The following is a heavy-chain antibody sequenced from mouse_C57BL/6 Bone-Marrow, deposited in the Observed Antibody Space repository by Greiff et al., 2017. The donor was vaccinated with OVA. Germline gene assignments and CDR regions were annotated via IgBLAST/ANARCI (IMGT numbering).Heavy chain of an antibody. CDR2: ISRGSSTI. CDR3: ARTEVLSWFAY. J-gene: IGHJ3*01. D-gene: IGHD2-14*01. V-gene: IGHV5-17*01. CDR1: GFTFSDYG. Sequence: EVQRVESGGGLVKPGGSLKLSCAASGFTFSDYGMHWVRQAPEKGLEWVAYISRGSSTIYYADTVKGRFTISRDNAKNTLFLQMTSLRSEDTAMYYCARTEVLSWFAYWGQGTLVTVSA.